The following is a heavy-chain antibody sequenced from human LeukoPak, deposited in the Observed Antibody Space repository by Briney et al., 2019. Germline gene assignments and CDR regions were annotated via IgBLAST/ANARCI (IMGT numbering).Heavy chain of an antibody. Sequence: KTGESLKISFKGSGXTFITYCIGWVRQMPGKGVEWMGIIYPGDSDPRYSPSFQGQVTISADKSISTAYLQWSSLKASDSGMYYCVRHGLGSSWFGFDYWGQGTLVTVSS. J-gene: IGHJ4*02. CDR2: IYPGDSDP. V-gene: IGHV5-51*01. CDR3: VRHGLGSSWFGFDY. D-gene: IGHD6-13*01. CDR1: GXTFITYC.